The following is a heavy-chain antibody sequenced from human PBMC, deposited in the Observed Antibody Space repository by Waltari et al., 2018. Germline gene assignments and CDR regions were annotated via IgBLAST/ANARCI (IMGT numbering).Heavy chain of an antibody. CDR2: IRGSGGST. D-gene: IGHD2-2*01. J-gene: IGHJ4*02. Sequence: EVQLLESGGGLVQPGGSLRLSCAASGFTFSSYAMRWVRQAPGKGLEWGSAIRGSGGSTYDADSVKGRFTISRDNSKNTLYLQRNSLRAEDTAVYYCAKGHQLPTYYFDYWGQGTLVTVSS. CDR1: GFTFSSYA. CDR3: AKGHQLPTYYFDY. V-gene: IGHV3-23*01.